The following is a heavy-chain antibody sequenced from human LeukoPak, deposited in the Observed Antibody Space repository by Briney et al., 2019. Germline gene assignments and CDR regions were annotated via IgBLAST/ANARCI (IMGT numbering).Heavy chain of an antibody. CDR1: GGTFSSYA. V-gene: IGHV1-69*04. J-gene: IGHJ4*02. D-gene: IGHD3-3*01. CDR2: IIPILGIA. CDR3: ARDPYDGNYYFDY. Sequence: GASVKVSCKASGGTFSSYAISWVRQAPGQGLEWMGRIIPILGIANYAQKLQGRVTMTTDTSTSTAYMELSSLISDDTAIYYCARDPYDGNYYFDYWGQGTLVTVAS.